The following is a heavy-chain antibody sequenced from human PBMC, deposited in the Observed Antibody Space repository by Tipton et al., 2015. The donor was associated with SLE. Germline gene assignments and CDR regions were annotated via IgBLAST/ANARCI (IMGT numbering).Heavy chain of an antibody. CDR3: ARDEQWRRTFDI. Sequence: QSGAEVKKPGSSVKVSCKASGGTFSSYAISWVRQAPGQGLEWMGWISAYNGNTNYAQKLQGRVTMTTDTSTSTAYMELRSLRSDDTAVYYCARDEQWRRTFDIWGQGTMVTVSS. CDR1: GGTFSSYA. V-gene: IGHV1-18*01. D-gene: IGHD6-19*01. CDR2: ISAYNGNT. J-gene: IGHJ3*02.